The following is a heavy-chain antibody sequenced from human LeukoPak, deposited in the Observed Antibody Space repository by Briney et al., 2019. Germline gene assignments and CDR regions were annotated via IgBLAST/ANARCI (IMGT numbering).Heavy chain of an antibody. CDR1: GFTFSSYG. Sequence: GGSLRLSCAASGFTFSSYGMHWVRQAPGKGLEWVAVISYDGSNKYYADSVRGRFTISRDNSKNTLYLQMNSLRAEDTAVYYCARGQDCSTSYHYEDYGMDVWGQGTTVTVSS. J-gene: IGHJ6*02. CDR3: ARGQDCSTSYHYEDYGMDV. V-gene: IGHV3-30*03. D-gene: IGHD2-2*01. CDR2: ISYDGSNK.